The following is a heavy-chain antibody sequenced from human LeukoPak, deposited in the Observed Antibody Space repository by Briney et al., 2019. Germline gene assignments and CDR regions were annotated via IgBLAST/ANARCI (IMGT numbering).Heavy chain of an antibody. CDR3: ARVPANYGSGKTVDY. D-gene: IGHD3-10*01. V-gene: IGHV4-34*01. J-gene: IGHJ4*02. CDR1: GGSISGYY. Sequence: SETLSLTCTVSGGSISGYYWSWIRQPPGKGLEWIGEINHSGSTNYNPSLKSRVTISVDTSKNQFSLKLSSVTAADTAVYYCARVPANYGSGKTVDYWGQGTLVTVSS. CDR2: INHSGST.